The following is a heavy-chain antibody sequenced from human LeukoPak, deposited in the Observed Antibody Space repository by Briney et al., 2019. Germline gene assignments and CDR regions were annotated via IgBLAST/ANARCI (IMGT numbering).Heavy chain of an antibody. V-gene: IGHV3-21*01. J-gene: IGHJ6*03. CDR3: ARGAYYDFWSGYYSRSGYYYYMDV. D-gene: IGHD3-3*01. CDR1: GFTFSSYS. Sequence: GGSLRLSCAASGFTFSSYSMNWVRQAPGKGLEWVSSISSSSSYIYYADSVKGRFTISRDNAKNSLYLQMNSLRAEDTAVYYCARGAYYDFWSGYYSRSGYYYYMDVWGKGTTVTVSS. CDR2: ISSSSSYI.